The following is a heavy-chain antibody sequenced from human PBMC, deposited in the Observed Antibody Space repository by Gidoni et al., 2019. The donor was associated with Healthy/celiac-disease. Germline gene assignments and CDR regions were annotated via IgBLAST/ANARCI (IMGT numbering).Heavy chain of an antibody. V-gene: IGHV4-39*01. Sequence: QLQLQESGPGLVKPSETLSLTCTVSGGSISSSSYYWGWIRQPPGKGLEWIGSIYYSGSTYYNPSLKSRVTISVDTSKNQFSLKLSSVTAADTAVYYCARGLVVVVAATPYYFDYWGQGTLVTVSS. CDR3: ARGLVVVVAATPYYFDY. J-gene: IGHJ4*02. CDR1: GGSISSSSYY. CDR2: IYYSGST. D-gene: IGHD2-15*01.